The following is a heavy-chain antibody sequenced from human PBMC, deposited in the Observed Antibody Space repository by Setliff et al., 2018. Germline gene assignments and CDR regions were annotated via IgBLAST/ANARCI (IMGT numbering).Heavy chain of an antibody. CDR3: ARGGFGYCSSTSRQWGYYSMDV. V-gene: IGHV3-7*03. CDR1: GFTFNNYW. Sequence: GGSLRLSCAASGFTFNNYWMNWVRQAPGKGLEWVANIKQDGSERFYMDSMKGRFTISRDNAKNSLYLQMNSLRAEDTAVYYCARGGFGYCSSTSRQWGYYSMDVWGKGTTVTVSS. J-gene: IGHJ6*03. D-gene: IGHD2-2*03. CDR2: IKQDGSER.